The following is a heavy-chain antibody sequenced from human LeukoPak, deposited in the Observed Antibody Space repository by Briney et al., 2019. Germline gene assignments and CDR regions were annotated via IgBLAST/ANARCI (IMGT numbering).Heavy chain of an antibody. D-gene: IGHD6-13*01. J-gene: IGHJ4*02. V-gene: IGHV3-48*01. CDR2: ISCTGNTM. CDR3: ARDRDSNTLYETFDFDY. CDR1: GFIFGDYN. Sequence: GSLRLSCAASGFIFGDYNMNWIRQAPGRGLEWLSYISCTGNTMYYIDSVKSRFTISRDNGKNSLFLQMNSLGAEDTAVYYCARDRDSNTLYETFDFDYWGQGTLVTVSS.